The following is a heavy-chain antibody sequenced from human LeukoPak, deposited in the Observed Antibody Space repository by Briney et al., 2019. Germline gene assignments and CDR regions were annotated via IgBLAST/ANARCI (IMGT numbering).Heavy chain of an antibody. CDR3: ARDAYDSSGYYQDY. V-gene: IGHV1-18*01. CDR2: ISAYNGNT. J-gene: IGHJ4*02. Sequence: ASVKVSCKASGYTFTSYGISWVRQAPGQGLEWMGWISAYNGNTDYAQKLQGRVTMTTDTSTSTAYMELRSLRSDDTAVYYCARDAYDSSGYYQDYWGQGTLVTVSS. D-gene: IGHD3-22*01. CDR1: GYTFTSYG.